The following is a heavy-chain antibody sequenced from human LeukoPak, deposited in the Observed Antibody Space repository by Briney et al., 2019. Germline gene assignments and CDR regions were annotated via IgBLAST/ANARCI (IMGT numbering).Heavy chain of an antibody. Sequence: GSLRLSCAASGFTVSCNYMSWVRQAPGKGLGWVSVIYSGGSTYYADSVKGRFTISRDNSKNSLYLQMNSLRTEDTALYYCAKTTGIYGGNSNYWGQGTLVTVSS. CDR3: AKTTGIYGGNSNY. CDR2: IYSGGST. CDR1: GFTVSCNY. D-gene: IGHD4-23*01. V-gene: IGHV3-53*05. J-gene: IGHJ4*02.